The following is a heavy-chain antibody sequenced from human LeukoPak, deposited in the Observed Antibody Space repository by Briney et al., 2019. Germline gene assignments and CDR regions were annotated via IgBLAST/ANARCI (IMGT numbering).Heavy chain of an antibody. D-gene: IGHD2-15*01. J-gene: IGHJ4*02. Sequence: GGSLRLSCAASGFTFSTYAIHWVRQAPGKGLEWVAVISYDGSIKYYAESVKGRFTISRDNSKDTLYLQMNSLRAEDTAVYYCARDTGVVVVAAYYFDYWRQGTLVTVSS. CDR2: ISYDGSIK. CDR3: ARDTGVVVVAAYYFDY. CDR1: GFTFSTYA. V-gene: IGHV3-30-3*01.